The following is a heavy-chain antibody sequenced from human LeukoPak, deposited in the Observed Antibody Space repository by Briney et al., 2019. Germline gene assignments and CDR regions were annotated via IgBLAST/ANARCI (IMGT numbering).Heavy chain of an antibody. CDR2: IYYSGST. CDR3: ARAANWNDGDPFDY. D-gene: IGHD1-20*01. V-gene: IGHV4-39*01. CDR1: GGSISSSSYY. J-gene: IGHJ4*02. Sequence: PSETLSLTCTVSGGSISSSSYYWGWIRQPPGKGLEWIGSIYYSGSTYYNPSLKSRVTISVDTSKNQFSLKLSSVTAADTAVYYCARAANWNDGDPFDYWGQGTLVTVPS.